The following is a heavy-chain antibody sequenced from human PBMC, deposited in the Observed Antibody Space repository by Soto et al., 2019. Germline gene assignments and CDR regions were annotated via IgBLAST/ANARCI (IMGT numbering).Heavy chain of an antibody. CDR3: ASVLELHYYYGMDV. CDR1: GYTFTSYG. V-gene: IGHV1-18*01. CDR2: ISGYNGNT. D-gene: IGHD1-7*01. J-gene: IGHJ6*02. Sequence: ASVKVSCKASGYTFTSYGISWVRQAPGQGLEWMGWISGYNGNTKYAQKLQGRVTMTTDTSTSTAYMELSSLRSEDTAVYYCASVLELHYYYGMDVWGQGTTVTVSS.